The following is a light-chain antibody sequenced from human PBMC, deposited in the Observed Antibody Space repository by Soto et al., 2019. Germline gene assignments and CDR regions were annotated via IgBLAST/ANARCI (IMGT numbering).Light chain of an antibody. CDR1: QSVSSY. Sequence: EIVLTQSPATLSLSPGERATLSCRASQSVSSYLAWYQQKPGQAPRLLIYDASNRATGIPARFSGSGSGTDFTLTISILEPEDFAVYYCQQRSNWLTFGQGTKV. J-gene: IGKJ1*01. CDR2: DAS. CDR3: QQRSNWLT. V-gene: IGKV3-11*01.